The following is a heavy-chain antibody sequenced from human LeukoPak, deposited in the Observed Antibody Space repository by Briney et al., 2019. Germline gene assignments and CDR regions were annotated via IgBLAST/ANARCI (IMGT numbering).Heavy chain of an antibody. Sequence: QSGGSLRLSCAASGFTFNSYGMHWVRQAPGKGLDWVAVISYDGSNKYYADSVRGRFTISRDLSKSTLYLQMDSLTGEDTAVYYCAKEKAHAHPVDYWGQGTLVTVSS. CDR3: AKEKAHAHPVDY. V-gene: IGHV3-30*18. J-gene: IGHJ4*02. CDR1: GFTFNSYG. CDR2: ISYDGSNK.